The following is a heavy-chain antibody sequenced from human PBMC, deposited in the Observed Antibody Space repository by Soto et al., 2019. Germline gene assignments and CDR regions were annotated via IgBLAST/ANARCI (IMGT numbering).Heavy chain of an antibody. J-gene: IGHJ4*02. Sequence: EVQLVESGGGLVKPGGSLRLSCAASGFTFSSYSMNWVRQAPGKGLEWVSSISSSSSYIYYADSVKGRFTISRDNAKNSLYLQMNSLRAEDTAVYYCASGTVTEDHDHVTPPGLNWGQGTLVTVSS. CDR3: ASGTVTEDHDHVTPPGLN. D-gene: IGHD4-17*01. CDR1: GFTFSSYS. V-gene: IGHV3-21*01. CDR2: ISSSSSYI.